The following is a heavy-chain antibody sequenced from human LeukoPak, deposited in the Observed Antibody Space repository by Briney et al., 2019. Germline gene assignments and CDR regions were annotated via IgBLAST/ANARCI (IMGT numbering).Heavy chain of an antibody. V-gene: IGHV1-18*01. CDR1: GYTFTSYG. J-gene: IGHJ4*02. CDR2: ISGSNGNT. CDR3: ARYPLSYSSNWHYYFDY. Sequence: SVKVSCKASGYTFTSYGVSWVRPAPGQELEWMGWISGSNGNTNNAQKVQGRVTMTTDTSTSTAYMELRSLRSDDTAVYYCARYPLSYSSNWHYYFDYWGQGTLLTVSS. D-gene: IGHD6-13*01.